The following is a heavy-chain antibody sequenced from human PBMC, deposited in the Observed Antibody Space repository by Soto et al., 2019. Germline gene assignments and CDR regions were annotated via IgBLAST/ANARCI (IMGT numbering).Heavy chain of an antibody. CDR2: INAYNGNT. CDR3: ARDQAMDQFDY. V-gene: IGHV1-18*01. J-gene: IGHJ4*02. D-gene: IGHD5-18*01. CDR1: GYTFTSYG. Sequence: QVQLVQSGAEVKKPGASVKVSCKASGYTFTSYGISWVRQAPGQGLEWMGWINAYNGNTKYAQKLQGRVTMTTYTSTSTAYMELRSLRSDDTAVDDCARDQAMDQFDYWGQGTLVTVSS.